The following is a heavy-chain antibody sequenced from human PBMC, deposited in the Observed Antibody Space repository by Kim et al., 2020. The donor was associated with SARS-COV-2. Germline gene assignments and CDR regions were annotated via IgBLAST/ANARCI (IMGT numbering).Heavy chain of an antibody. CDR1: EFTFSRYS. D-gene: IGHD3-10*01. Sequence: GGSLRLSCAASEFTFSRYSMNWVRQAPGKGLEWVSPISRNSDYIYYADSVEGRFTISRDNAKNSLYLQMNSLRADDTAMYYCARDLSLGRPGGFDYWGQGTLVTVSS. J-gene: IGHJ4*02. V-gene: IGHV3-21*01. CDR2: ISRNSDYI. CDR3: ARDLSLGRPGGFDY.